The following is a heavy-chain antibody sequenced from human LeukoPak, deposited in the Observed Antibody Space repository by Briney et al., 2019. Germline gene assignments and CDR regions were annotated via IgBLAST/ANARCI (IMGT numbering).Heavy chain of an antibody. D-gene: IGHD1-26*01. CDR1: GFTFSSYG. CDR3: ARDLSVGSKPDLGFDY. CDR2: IRYDGSNK. Sequence: GGSLRLSCAASGFTFSSYGMHWVRQAPGKGLEGVAFIRYDGSNKYYADSVKGRFTISRDNSKNTLYVQMNSLRAEDTGVYYCARDLSVGSKPDLGFDYWGQGTLVTVSS. J-gene: IGHJ4*02. V-gene: IGHV3-30*02.